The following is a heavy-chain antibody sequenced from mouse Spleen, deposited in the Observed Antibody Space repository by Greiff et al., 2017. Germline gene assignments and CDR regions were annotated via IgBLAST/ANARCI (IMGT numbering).Heavy chain of an antibody. Sequence: VKLLESGAELARPGASVKMSCKASGYTFTSYTMHWVKQRPGQGLEWIGYINPSSGYTKYNQKFKDKATLTADKSSSTAYMQLSSLTSEDSAVYYCASYSLYYFDYWGQGTTLTVSS. J-gene: IGHJ2*01. CDR3: ASYSLYYFDY. CDR1: GYTFTSYT. V-gene: IGHV1-4*01. CDR2: INPSSGYT.